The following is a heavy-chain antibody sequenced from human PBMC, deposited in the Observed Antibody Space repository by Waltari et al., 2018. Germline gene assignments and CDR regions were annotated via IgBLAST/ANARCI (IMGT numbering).Heavy chain of an antibody. CDR3: ARQGYGGNNYWYFDL. D-gene: IGHD2-15*01. CDR2: IYPGDSDT. CDR1: GYSFTSCW. Sequence: EVQLVQSGAEVKKPGESLKISCKGSGYSFTSCWMRRGGQVAGKGMEWMGIIYPGDSDTRYSPSFRGQVTISADKSISTAYLQWSSLKASDTAMYYCARQGYGGNNYWYFDLWGRGTLVTVSS. J-gene: IGHJ2*01. V-gene: IGHV5-51*01.